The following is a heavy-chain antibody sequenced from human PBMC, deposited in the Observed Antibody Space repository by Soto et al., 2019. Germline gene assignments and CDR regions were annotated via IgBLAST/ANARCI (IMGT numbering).Heavy chain of an antibody. J-gene: IGHJ6*02. V-gene: IGHV3-23*01. D-gene: IGHD3-10*01. CDR3: AKASGRVHYGMHV. CDR2: VRGSGGGT. Sequence: GGSLRLSCAVSGSPFSMFAMNWVRQAPGKGLEWVSGVRGSGGGTYYADSVKGRFTISRDDSRNMLYLEMNTLRGEDTAVYYCAKASGRVHYGMHVWGQGTTVTVSS. CDR1: GSPFSMFA.